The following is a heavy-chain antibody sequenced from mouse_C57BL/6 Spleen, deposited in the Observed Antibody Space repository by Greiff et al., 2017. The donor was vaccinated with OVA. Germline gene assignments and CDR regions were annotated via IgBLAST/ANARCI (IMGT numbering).Heavy chain of an antibody. J-gene: IGHJ4*01. Sequence: EVKLMESGGGLVKPGGSLKLSCAASGFTFSDYGMHWVRQAPEKGLEWVAYISSVSSTIYYADTVKGRFTISRDNAKNTLFLQMTSLRSEDTAMYYCARIYDYGDYYAMDYWGQGTSVTVSS. CDR3: ARIYDYGDYYAMDY. V-gene: IGHV5-17*01. CDR2: ISSVSSTI. CDR1: GFTFSDYG. D-gene: IGHD2-4*01.